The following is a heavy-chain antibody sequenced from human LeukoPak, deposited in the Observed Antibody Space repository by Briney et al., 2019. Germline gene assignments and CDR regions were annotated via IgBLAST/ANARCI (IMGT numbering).Heavy chain of an antibody. CDR1: GFTFGNYY. CDR2: IRNKGYGGTT. V-gene: IGHV3-49*03. J-gene: IGHJ4*02. CDR3: SRLGIAASQKFDY. Sequence: GGSLRLSCSASGFTFGNYYIIWFRQAPGKGLERIGFIRNKGYGGTTEYASSVKGRFSISRDDSNSIAYVQMNSLKPEDTAVYYCSRLGIAASQKFDYWGQGALVTVSS. D-gene: IGHD6-13*01.